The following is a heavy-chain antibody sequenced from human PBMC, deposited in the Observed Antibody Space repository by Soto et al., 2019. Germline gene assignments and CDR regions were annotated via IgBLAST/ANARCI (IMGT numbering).Heavy chain of an antibody. D-gene: IGHD2-2*03. CDR1: GFSFDDYG. V-gene: IGHV3-9*01. CDR3: ARDNDLDRDGPFDY. Sequence: EVQLVESGGGSVQPGRSLRLSCEASGFSFDDYGMHWVRQGPGKGLEWVSGISWDSGDIYYVDSVKGRFTISGDNAKKSLYLQMNSLRTEDTALYYCARDNDLDRDGPFDYWGQGILVTVSS. J-gene: IGHJ4*02. CDR2: ISWDSGDI.